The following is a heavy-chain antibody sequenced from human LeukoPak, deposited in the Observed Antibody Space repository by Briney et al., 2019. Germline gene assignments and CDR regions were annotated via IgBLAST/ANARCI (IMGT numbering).Heavy chain of an antibody. CDR3: AELGITMIGGV. Sequence: GGSLRLSCVASGLTFSSYGLSWVRQAPGKGLEWVSSISARGTTTFYADSVTGRFTISRDNSKNTVYLQLNNLRAEDTAVYYCAELGITMIGGVWGKGTTVTISS. V-gene: IGHV3-23*05. CDR1: GLTFSSYG. CDR2: ISARGTTT. J-gene: IGHJ6*04. D-gene: IGHD3-10*02.